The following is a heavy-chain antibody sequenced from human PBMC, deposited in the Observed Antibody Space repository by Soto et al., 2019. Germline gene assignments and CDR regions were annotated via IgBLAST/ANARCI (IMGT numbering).Heavy chain of an antibody. CDR1: GFTFSSYA. CDR3: AREGNLGRWIQPHDS. Sequence: PGWSLRLSCAASGFTFSSYAMHWVRQAPGKGLEWVAVISYDGSNKYYADSVKGRFTISRDNSKNTLYLQMNSLRAEDTAVYYCAREGNLGRWIQPHDSWGEGTLVTVSS. D-gene: IGHD2-2*03. V-gene: IGHV3-30-3*01. J-gene: IGHJ4*02. CDR2: ISYDGSNK.